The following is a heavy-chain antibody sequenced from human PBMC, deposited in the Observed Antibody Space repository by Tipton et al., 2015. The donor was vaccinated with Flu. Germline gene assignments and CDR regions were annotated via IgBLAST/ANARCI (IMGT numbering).Heavy chain of an antibody. CDR1: GYPLTSYG. CDR3: ARPGGPAAVNPFSYFDF. V-gene: IGHV1-18*04. D-gene: IGHD2-2*01. CDR2: ISVYDDDT. J-gene: IGHJ4*02. Sequence: QLVQSGAEVKKPGASMKVSCKASGYPLTSYGVSWVRQAPGQGLEWMGWISVYDDDTNYAQKFQGRVTMTTDTSTSTAYMELRSLKSDDTAVYYCARPGGPAAVNPFSYFDFWGQGTLVTVSS.